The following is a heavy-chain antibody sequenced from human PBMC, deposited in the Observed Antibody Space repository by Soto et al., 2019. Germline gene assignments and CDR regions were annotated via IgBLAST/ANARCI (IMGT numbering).Heavy chain of an antibody. J-gene: IGHJ4*02. Sequence: SETLSLTCTVSGGSISSGDYFWSWIRQSPGKGLEWIGYISSIGSTYYNPSLKSRVSVSRDTSKNQISLKLSSVTATDTALYYCARDWGTGFYQLDSWGQGTLVTVSS. CDR3: ARDWGTGFYQLDS. V-gene: IGHV4-30-4*01. CDR1: GGSISSGDYF. CDR2: ISSIGST. D-gene: IGHD2-2*01.